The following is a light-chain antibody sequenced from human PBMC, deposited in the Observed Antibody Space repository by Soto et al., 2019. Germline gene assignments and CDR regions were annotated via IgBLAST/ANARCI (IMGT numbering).Light chain of an antibody. CDR3: QQYGSSPYT. V-gene: IGKV3-20*01. J-gene: IGKJ2*01. CDR2: GAS. Sequence: EIVLTQSPGTLSLSPGERATLSCRASQSVSSSYLAWYQQKPGQAPRLLIYGASSRATGIPDRFNGSGSGTDFTLTIRRLGPEDFAVYYCQQYGSSPYTFGQGTMREIK. CDR1: QSVSSSY.